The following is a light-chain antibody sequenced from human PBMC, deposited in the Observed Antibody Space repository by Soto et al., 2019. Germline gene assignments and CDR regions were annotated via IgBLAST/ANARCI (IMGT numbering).Light chain of an antibody. CDR3: SSYVSSSTSYV. V-gene: IGLV2-14*01. J-gene: IGLJ1*01. CDR2: EVS. CDR1: GSDVGVYDY. Sequence: QSALTQPASVSGSPGQSITISCTGTGSDVGVYDYVSWYQQHPGKAPKLMIYEVSNRPSGVSNRFSGSKSGSTASLTISGLQAEDEADYYCSSYVSSSTSYVFGTGTKLTVL.